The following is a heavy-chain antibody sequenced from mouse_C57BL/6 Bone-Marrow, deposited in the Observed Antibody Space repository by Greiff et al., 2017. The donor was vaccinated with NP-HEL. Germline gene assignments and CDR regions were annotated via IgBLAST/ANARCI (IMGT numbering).Heavy chain of an antibody. Sequence: VQLQQSGAELMKPGASVKLSCKATGYTFTGYWIEWVKQRPGHGLEWIGEILPGSGSTNYNEKFKGKATFTADTSSNTAYMHISSLTTEDSAIYYCARYLDYDGRRYAAWFAYWGQGTLVTVSA. J-gene: IGHJ3*01. D-gene: IGHD1-1*01. CDR2: ILPGSGST. V-gene: IGHV1-9*01. CDR1: GYTFTGYW. CDR3: ARYLDYDGRRYAAWFAY.